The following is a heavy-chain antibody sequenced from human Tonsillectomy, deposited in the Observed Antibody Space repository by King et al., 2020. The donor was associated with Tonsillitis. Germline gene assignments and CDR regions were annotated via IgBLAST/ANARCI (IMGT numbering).Heavy chain of an antibody. CDR2: ISGSGGST. CDR3: AHVGGGFYDLWSGDYDY. D-gene: IGHD3-3*01. J-gene: IGHJ4*02. CDR1: GFIFSTYA. V-gene: IGHV3-23*04. Sequence: VQLVESGGGLVQPGGSLRLSCAASGFIFSTYAMSWVRQAPGQGLEWVSAISGSGGSTYYADYVKGRFTISRDNSKNTLYVQMNSLKAEDTAVYYCAHVGGGFYDLWSGDYDYWGQGTLVTVSS.